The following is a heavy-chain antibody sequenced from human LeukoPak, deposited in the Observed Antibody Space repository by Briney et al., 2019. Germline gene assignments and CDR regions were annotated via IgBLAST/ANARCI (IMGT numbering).Heavy chain of an antibody. Sequence: PGGSLRLSCAASGFTFDDYAMHWVRQAPGKGLEWVSGISWNSGSIGYADSVKGRFTISRDNAKNSLYLQMNSLRAEDTAVYYCARSGDLHDYWGQGTLVTVSS. CDR2: ISWNSGSI. D-gene: IGHD2-21*01. V-gene: IGHV3-9*01. CDR1: GFTFDDYA. CDR3: ARSGDLHDY. J-gene: IGHJ4*02.